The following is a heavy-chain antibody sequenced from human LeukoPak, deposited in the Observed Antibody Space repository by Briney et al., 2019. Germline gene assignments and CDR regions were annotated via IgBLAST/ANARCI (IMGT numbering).Heavy chain of an antibody. Sequence: GGSLRLSCAASGFTFRSYDMHWVRQVTGKGLEWVSAVGISGDTYYAGSVKGRFTISRENAKNSLYLQMNSLTAGDSAVYYCVRRRIQVSGIDEIDYWGQGTLVTVSS. CDR1: GFTFRSYD. V-gene: IGHV3-13*01. CDR2: VGISGDT. CDR3: VRRRIQVSGIDEIDY. D-gene: IGHD6-19*01. J-gene: IGHJ4*02.